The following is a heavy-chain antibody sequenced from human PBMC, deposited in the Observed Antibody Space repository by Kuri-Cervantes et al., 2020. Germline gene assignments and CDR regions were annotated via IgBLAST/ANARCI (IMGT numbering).Heavy chain of an antibody. CDR1: GDSIRSNNDNW. Sequence: ESLKISCAVSGDSIRSNNDNWWCWVRQPPGQGLEWIGEIHHVGNTNYNPSLKSRVTISVDTSKNQFSLKVSSVTAADTAVYYCARGSLERAYWGQGTLVTVSS. CDR2: IHHVGNT. D-gene: IGHD1-1*01. J-gene: IGHJ4*02. CDR3: ARGSLERAY. V-gene: IGHV4-4*02.